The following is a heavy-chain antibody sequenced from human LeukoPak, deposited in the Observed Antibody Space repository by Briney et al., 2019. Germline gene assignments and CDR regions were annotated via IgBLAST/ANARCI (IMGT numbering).Heavy chain of an antibody. CDR2: INHSGST. Sequence: SETLSLTCAVSGGSISSGGYSWSWIRQPPGKGLEWIGYINHSGSTNYNPSLKSRVTISVDTSKNQFSLKLSSVTAADTAVYYCASAYYDSSGYYDYWGQGTLVTVSS. V-gene: IGHV4-30-2*01. J-gene: IGHJ4*02. CDR3: ASAYYDSSGYYDY. D-gene: IGHD3-22*01. CDR1: GGSISSGGYS.